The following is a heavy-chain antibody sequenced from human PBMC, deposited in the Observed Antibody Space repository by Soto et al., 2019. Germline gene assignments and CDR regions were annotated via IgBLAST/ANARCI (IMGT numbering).Heavy chain of an antibody. Sequence: QVRLVQSGAEVKKPGSSVKVSCKASGGTFSNYAISWVRQAPGKGLEWMGGIIPMFGVANYTQKFQGRVTITTDESTNTADMELSSLKAEATAVYYCARGYMTPVTYWFDNWGHGTLGTVSS. D-gene: IGHD4-4*01. V-gene: IGHV1-69*05. CDR3: ARGYMTPVTYWFDN. CDR1: GGTFSNYA. CDR2: IIPMFGVA. J-gene: IGHJ5*01.